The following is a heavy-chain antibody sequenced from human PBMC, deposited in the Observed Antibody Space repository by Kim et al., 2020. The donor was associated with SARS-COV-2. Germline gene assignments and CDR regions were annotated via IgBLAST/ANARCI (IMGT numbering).Heavy chain of an antibody. J-gene: IGHJ4*02. CDR1: GGSISSSSYY. D-gene: IGHD3-9*01. CDR3: GYLKDVLRYFDWPSPYDF. Sequence: SETLSLTCTVSGGSISSSSYYWGWIRQPPGKGLEWIGSIYYSGSTYYNPSLKSRVTISVDTSKNQFSLKLSSVTAADTAVYYCGYLKDVLRYFDWPSPYDFWGQGTMVTVSS. V-gene: IGHV4-39*01. CDR2: IYYSGST.